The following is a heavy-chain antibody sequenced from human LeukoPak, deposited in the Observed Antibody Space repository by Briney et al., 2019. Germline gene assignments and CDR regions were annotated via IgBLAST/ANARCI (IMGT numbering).Heavy chain of an antibody. CDR1: GGTFSSYA. J-gene: IGHJ4*02. Sequence: SVKVSCKASGGTFSSYAISWVRQAPGQGLEWMGGIIPFVGPAKYAQSFQGRVTITADESTSTAYMELSSLRSEDTAMYFCARVLRYASPYFDIWGQGTLVTVSS. CDR2: IIPFVGPA. CDR3: ARVLRYASPYFDI. D-gene: IGHD4-17*01. V-gene: IGHV1-69*13.